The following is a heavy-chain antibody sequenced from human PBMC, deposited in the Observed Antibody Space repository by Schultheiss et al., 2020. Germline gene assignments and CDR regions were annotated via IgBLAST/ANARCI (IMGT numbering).Heavy chain of an antibody. V-gene: IGHV1-46*01. Sequence: ASVKVSCKASGYTFTSYYMHWVRQAPGQGLEWMGIINPSGGSTSYAHKFQGRVTMTRDTSTNTVYMELSSLRSEDTAVYYCARYISSPRYYYYMDVWGKGTTVTVSS. CDR1: GYTFTSYY. CDR2: INPSGGST. D-gene: IGHD3-3*02. J-gene: IGHJ6*03. CDR3: ARYISSPRYYYYMDV.